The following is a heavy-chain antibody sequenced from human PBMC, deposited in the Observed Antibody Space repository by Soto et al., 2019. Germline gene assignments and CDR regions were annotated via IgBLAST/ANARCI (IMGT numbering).Heavy chain of an antibody. CDR2: VYSSGGT. D-gene: IGHD3-9*01. CDR3: ARVDILTVYGCMDV. Sequence: PSETLSLTCTVSGGSMSSYYWTWIRQPAGKGLEWIGRVYSSGGTHYNPSLKSRVTISIDASKNQFSLRLLSVTDADTAVYYCARVDILTVYGCMDVWGQGTTVTVSS. CDR1: GGSMSSYY. V-gene: IGHV4-4*07. J-gene: IGHJ6*02.